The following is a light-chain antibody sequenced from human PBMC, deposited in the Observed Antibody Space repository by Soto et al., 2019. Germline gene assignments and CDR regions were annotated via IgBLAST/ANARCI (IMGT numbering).Light chain of an antibody. Sequence: QSVLTQPPSVSGAPGQRVTISCTGSSSNIGAGYDAHWYQQLPGKVPKLLIYGDTNRPSGVPDRFSGSKSGTSASLAITGLQPEDEADYYCQSYDNSLSGPVFRPGTKVTVL. CDR3: QSYDNSLSGPV. CDR1: SSNIGAGYD. J-gene: IGLJ1*01. CDR2: GDT. V-gene: IGLV1-40*01.